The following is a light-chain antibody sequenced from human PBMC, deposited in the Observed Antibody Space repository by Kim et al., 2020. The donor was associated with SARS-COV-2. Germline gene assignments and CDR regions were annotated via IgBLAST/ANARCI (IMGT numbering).Light chain of an antibody. CDR2: KAS. CDR1: QSISNW. V-gene: IGKV1-5*03. J-gene: IGKJ2*03. Sequence: SASVGDRVTITCRASQSISNWLAWYQQKPGKAPNLLIYKASSLDSGVPSRFSGSGSGTEFTLTISSLQPDDFATYYCQQYKSYPYSFGQGTKLEI. CDR3: QQYKSYPYS.